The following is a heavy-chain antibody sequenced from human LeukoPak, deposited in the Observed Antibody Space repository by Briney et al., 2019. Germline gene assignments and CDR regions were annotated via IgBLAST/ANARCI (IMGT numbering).Heavy chain of an antibody. CDR1: GFTFSSYS. J-gene: IGHJ3*02. Sequence: GGSLRLSCAASGFTFSSYSMNWVRQAPGKGLEWVGRIKSKTDGGTTDYAAPVKGRFTISRDDSKNTLYLQMNSLKTEDTAVYYCARGSRDGYNLDAFDIWGQGTMVTVSS. V-gene: IGHV3-15*01. CDR2: IKSKTDGGTT. CDR3: ARGSRDGYNLDAFDI. D-gene: IGHD5-24*01.